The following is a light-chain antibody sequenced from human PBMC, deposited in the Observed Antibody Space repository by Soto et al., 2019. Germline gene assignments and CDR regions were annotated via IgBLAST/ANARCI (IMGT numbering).Light chain of an antibody. CDR1: QSVRNNY. CDR2: GAS. V-gene: IGKV3-20*01. J-gene: IGKJ2*01. Sequence: EILLTQSPGTLSLSPGERATLSCRASQSVRNNYLAWYQQKPGQAPRLLIYGASERATGIPDRFSGSGSGTDFTLSISRLEPEDFAVYYCQQYGISPYTFGQGTKLEI. CDR3: QQYGISPYT.